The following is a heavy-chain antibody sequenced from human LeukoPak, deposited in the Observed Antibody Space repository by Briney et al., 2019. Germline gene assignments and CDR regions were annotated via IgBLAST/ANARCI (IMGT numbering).Heavy chain of an antibody. D-gene: IGHD3-22*01. CDR1: GFTFSSYG. CDR2: ISYDGSNK. J-gene: IGHJ4*02. Sequence: GGSLRLSCAASGFTFSSYGMHWVRQAPGKGLEWVAVISYDGSNKYYADSVKGRFTISRDNSKNSLYLQMNSLRAEDTAVYYCARSPSYYYDSSGYSNPFDYWGQGTLVTVSS. CDR3: ARSPSYYYDSSGYSNPFDY. V-gene: IGHV3-30*03.